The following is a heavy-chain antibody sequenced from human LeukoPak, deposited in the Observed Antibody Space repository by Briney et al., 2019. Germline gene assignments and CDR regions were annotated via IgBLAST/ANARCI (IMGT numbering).Heavy chain of an antibody. V-gene: IGHV4-59*05. Sequence: PGGSLRLSCAASGFTFSSYSMNWVRQAPGKGLEWIASINYSGTTYYNPSLKSRVTISEDRSKNQFSLKLSSVTAADTAVYYCARLRDGRWLLEYWGQGTLVTVSS. J-gene: IGHJ4*02. D-gene: IGHD5-24*01. CDR1: GFTFSSYSMN. CDR2: INYSGTT. CDR3: ARLRDGRWLLEY.